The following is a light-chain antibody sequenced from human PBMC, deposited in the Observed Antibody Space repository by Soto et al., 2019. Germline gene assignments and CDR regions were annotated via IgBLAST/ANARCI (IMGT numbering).Light chain of an antibody. CDR3: QQYGASPVT. V-gene: IGKV3-20*01. CDR2: GAS. J-gene: IGKJ2*01. CDR1: QSVTSNY. Sequence: EIVLTQSPGTLSLSPGARATLSCRASQSVTSNYLAWYQQKPGQAPRLLMYGASSRVTGIPDRFSGSGSGTDFTLTISRLEPEDFAVYYCQQYGASPVTFGQGTKLEIK.